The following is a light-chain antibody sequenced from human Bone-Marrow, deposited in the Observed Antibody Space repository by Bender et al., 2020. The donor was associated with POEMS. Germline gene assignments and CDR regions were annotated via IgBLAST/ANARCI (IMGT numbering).Light chain of an antibody. CDR2: NVN. CDR1: SSDVGGYNY. CDR3: NSYTSSSTWV. Sequence: QSALTQPASVSGSPGQSITISCTGTSSDVGGYNYVSWYQQHPGKAPKLIIYNVNNRPSGVSNRFSGSKSGSTASLTISGLQAEDEADYYCNSYTSSSTWVFGGGTKLTVL. J-gene: IGLJ3*02. V-gene: IGLV2-14*03.